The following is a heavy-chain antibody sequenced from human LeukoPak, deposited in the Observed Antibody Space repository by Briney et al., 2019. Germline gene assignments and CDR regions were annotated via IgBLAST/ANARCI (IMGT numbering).Heavy chain of an antibody. CDR3: AKDRANWAIDG. CDR1: GFTFTDHP. D-gene: IGHD3-16*01. J-gene: IGHJ4*02. CDR2: IGGDGIA. V-gene: IGHV3-69-1*01. Sequence: PGGSLRLSCVASGFTFTDHPMNWVRQAPGKGLEWISYIGGDGIAFYADSVKGRFTASKDDARKSMYLQMNSLRVEDTAVYYCAKDRANWAIDGWGQGTQVTVSS.